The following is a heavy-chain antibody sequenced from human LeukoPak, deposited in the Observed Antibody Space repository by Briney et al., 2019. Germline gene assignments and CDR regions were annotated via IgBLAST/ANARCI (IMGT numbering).Heavy chain of an antibody. CDR1: GGSISSSSYY. D-gene: IGHD2-15*01. V-gene: IGHV4-39*01. CDR2: IYYSGST. CDR3: ARECSGGSCEIYFDY. Sequence: SETLSLTCTVSGGSISSSSYYWGWVRQPPGKGLEWIGSIYYSGSTYYNPSLKSRVTISVDTSKIQFSLKLSSVTAADTAVYYCARECSGGSCEIYFDYWGQGTLVTVSS. J-gene: IGHJ4*02.